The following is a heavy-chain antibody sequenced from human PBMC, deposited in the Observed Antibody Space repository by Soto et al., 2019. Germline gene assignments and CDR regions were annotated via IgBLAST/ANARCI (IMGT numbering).Heavy chain of an antibody. CDR3: ASRPA. V-gene: IGHV3-30*03. CDR2: ISYDGSNK. Sequence: QVQLVESGGGVVQPGRSLRLSCAASGFTFSSYGMHWVRQAPGKGLEWVAVISYDGSNKYYADSVKGRFTISRDNSKNTLYLQMNSVRAEDTAVYYCASRPAWGQGTLVTVSS. J-gene: IGHJ4*02. CDR1: GFTFSSYG.